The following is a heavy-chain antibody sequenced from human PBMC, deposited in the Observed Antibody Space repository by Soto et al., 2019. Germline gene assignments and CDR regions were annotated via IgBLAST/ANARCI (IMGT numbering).Heavy chain of an antibody. J-gene: IGHJ4*02. D-gene: IGHD1-26*01. CDR1: VGTFSSYT. Sequence: QLQLVQSGAEVREPGSSVKVSCKAFVGTFSSYTVIWVRQAPGQGLEWMGGITPTLNIAKYAEKFQGRVTITADESTSTVNMHLSSLRSEDTAVYFCARGYYSGSNPSSFDYWGQGTLVAVSS. CDR2: ITPTLNIA. V-gene: IGHV1-69*01. CDR3: ARGYYSGSNPSSFDY.